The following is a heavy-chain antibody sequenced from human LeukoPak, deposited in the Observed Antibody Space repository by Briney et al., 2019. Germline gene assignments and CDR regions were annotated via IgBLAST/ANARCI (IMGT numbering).Heavy chain of an antibody. V-gene: IGHV3-7*03. CDR2: IKQDGSEK. Sequence: PGGSLRLSCAASGFTFSSYWMSWVRQAPGKGLEWVANIKQDGSEKYYMDSVKGRFTISRDNAKNSLYLQMNSLRAEDTAVYYCARFSRSSSLNYYYGMDVWGQGTTVTVSS. CDR3: ARFSRSSSLNYYYGMDV. CDR1: GFTFSSYW. D-gene: IGHD6-6*01. J-gene: IGHJ6*02.